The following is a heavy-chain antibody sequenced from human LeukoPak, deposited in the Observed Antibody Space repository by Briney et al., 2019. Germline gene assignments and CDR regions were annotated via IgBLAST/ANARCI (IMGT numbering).Heavy chain of an antibody. CDR1: GFTFSSYG. V-gene: IGHV3-30*02. D-gene: IGHD5-24*01. CDR3: ARDRERWLQLNSFDY. J-gene: IGHJ4*02. Sequence: GGSLRLSCAASGFTFSSYGMHWVRQAPGKGLEWVAFIRYDGSNKYYADSVKGRFTISRDNAKNSLYLQMNSLRAEDTAVYYCARDRERWLQLNSFDYWGQGTLVTVSS. CDR2: IRYDGSNK.